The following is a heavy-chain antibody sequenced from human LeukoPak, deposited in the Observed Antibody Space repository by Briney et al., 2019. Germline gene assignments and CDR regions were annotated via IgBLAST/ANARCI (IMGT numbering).Heavy chain of an antibody. CDR2: ISSNGGST. V-gene: IGHV3-64*01. CDR3: ARGYDFWSGYWSHSDY. D-gene: IGHD3-3*01. J-gene: IGHJ4*02. Sequence: GGSLRLSCAASGFTFSSYAMPWVRQAPGKGLEYVSAISSNGGSTYYANSVKGRFTISRDNSKNTLYLQMGSLRAEDMAVYYCARGYDFWSGYWSHSDYWGQGTLVTVSS. CDR1: GFTFSSYA.